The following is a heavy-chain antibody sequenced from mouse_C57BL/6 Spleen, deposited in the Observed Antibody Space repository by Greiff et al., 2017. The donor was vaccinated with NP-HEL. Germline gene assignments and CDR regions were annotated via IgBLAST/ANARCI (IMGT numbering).Heavy chain of an antibody. CDR1: GYTFTSYW. CDR2: INPSNGGT. Sequence: QVQLQQPGTELVKPGASVKLSCKASGYTFTSYWMHWVKQRPGQGLEWIGNINPSNGGTNSNEKFKSKATLTVDKSSRTAYMQLSSLTSEDYAVYCCAREDYYAMDYWGQGTSVTVSS. V-gene: IGHV1-53*01. J-gene: IGHJ4*01. CDR3: AREDYYAMDY.